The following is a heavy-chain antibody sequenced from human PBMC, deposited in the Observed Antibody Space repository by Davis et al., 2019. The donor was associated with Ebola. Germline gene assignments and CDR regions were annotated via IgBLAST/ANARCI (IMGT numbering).Heavy chain of an antibody. V-gene: IGHV3-7*01. Sequence: LSLTCAAPGFTFSSYWMSWVRQAPGKGLEWVANIKQVGSEKYYADSVKGRFTISRDNAKNSLYLQMNSLRAEDTAVYYCARDHSYYAIDYWGQGTLVTVSS. J-gene: IGHJ4*02. CDR3: ARDHSYYAIDY. CDR1: GFTFSSYW. D-gene: IGHD2-2*01. CDR2: IKQVGSEK.